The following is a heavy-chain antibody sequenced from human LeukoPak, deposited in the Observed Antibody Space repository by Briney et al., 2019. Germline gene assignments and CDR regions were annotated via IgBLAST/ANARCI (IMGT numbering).Heavy chain of an antibody. Sequence: PGRSLRLSCAASGFTLSSYGMHWVRQAPGKGLEWVAVIWYDGSNKYYADSVKGRFTISRDNSKNTLYLQMNNLRAEDTAVYYCARDGSVGYFQPDDWGQGTLVTVSS. D-gene: IGHD2-15*01. CDR2: IWYDGSNK. CDR3: ARDGSVGYFQPDD. CDR1: GFTLSSYG. J-gene: IGHJ4*02. V-gene: IGHV3-33*01.